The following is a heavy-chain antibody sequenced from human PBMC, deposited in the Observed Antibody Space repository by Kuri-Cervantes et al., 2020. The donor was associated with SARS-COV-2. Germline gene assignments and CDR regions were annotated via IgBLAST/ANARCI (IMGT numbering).Heavy chain of an antibody. J-gene: IGHJ3*02. V-gene: IGHV3-64D*08. CDR3: VKDPKGFGVSFLVAAFDI. Sequence: GGPLRLSCSASGFSFSSYAMHWVRQPPGKGLEYVSAISSNGGSTYYADSVKGRFTISRDNSKSTLYLQMSSLRAEDTAVYYCVKDPKGFGVSFLVAAFDIWGQGTMVTVSS. CDR2: ISSNGGST. CDR1: GFSFSSYA. D-gene: IGHD3-3*02.